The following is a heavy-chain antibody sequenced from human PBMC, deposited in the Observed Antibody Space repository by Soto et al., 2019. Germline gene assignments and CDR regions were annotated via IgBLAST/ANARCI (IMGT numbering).Heavy chain of an antibody. CDR2: IYHSGST. J-gene: IGHJ4*02. D-gene: IGHD3-22*01. V-gene: IGHV4-30-2*01. CDR1: GGSISSGGDS. Sequence: SETLSLTCAVSGGSISSGGDSWRWLRQPPGKGLEWIGYIYHSGSTYYNPSLKSRVTISVDRSKNQFSLKLSSVTAADTAVYYCARGAYYYDSSGYPFDYWGQGTLVTVSA. CDR3: ARGAYYYDSSGYPFDY.